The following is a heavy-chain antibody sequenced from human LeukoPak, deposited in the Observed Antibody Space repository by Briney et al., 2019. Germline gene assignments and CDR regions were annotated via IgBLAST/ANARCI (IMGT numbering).Heavy chain of an antibody. CDR2: IYYSGST. V-gene: IGHV4-59*01. D-gene: IGHD6-13*01. CDR1: GGSISSYY. Sequence: SETLSLTCTVSGGSISSYYWSWIRQPPGKGLEWIGYIYYSGSTNYSPSLKSRVTISVDTSKNQFSLKLSSVTAEDTAVYYCARGPYSSSWYFGFDPWGQGTLVTVSS. J-gene: IGHJ5*02. CDR3: ARGPYSSSWYFGFDP.